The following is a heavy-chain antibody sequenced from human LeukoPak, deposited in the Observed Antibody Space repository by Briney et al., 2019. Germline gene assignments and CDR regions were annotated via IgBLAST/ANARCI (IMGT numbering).Heavy chain of an antibody. D-gene: IGHD3-22*01. Sequence: GGSLRLSCAASGFTFSSYSMNWVRQATGKGLEWVSYISSSSSTIYYADSVKGRFTISRDNAKNSLYLQMNSLRAEDTAVYYCARARAGGVVVVMGAFDIWGQGTMVTVSS. CDR2: ISSSSSTI. V-gene: IGHV3-48*01. J-gene: IGHJ3*02. CDR3: ARARAGGVVVVMGAFDI. CDR1: GFTFSSYS.